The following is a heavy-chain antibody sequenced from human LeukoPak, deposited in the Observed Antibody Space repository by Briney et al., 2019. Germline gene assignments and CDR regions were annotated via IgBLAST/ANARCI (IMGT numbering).Heavy chain of an antibody. D-gene: IGHD6-19*01. Sequence: GGPLRLSCAASGFTFSNAWMSWVRQAPGKGLEWVGRIKSKTDGGTTDYAAPVKGRFTISRDDSKNTLYLQMNSLKTEDTAVYYCTTSPWLVPFDYWGQGTLVTVSS. CDR2: IKSKTDGGTT. CDR3: TTSPWLVPFDY. V-gene: IGHV3-15*01. CDR1: GFTFSNAW. J-gene: IGHJ4*02.